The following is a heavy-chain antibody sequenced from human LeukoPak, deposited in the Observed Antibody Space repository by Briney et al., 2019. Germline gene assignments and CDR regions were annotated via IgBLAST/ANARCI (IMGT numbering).Heavy chain of an antibody. D-gene: IGHD2-2*02. CDR1: GGSISSGSYY. Sequence: SQTLPLTCTVSGGSISSGSYYWSWIRQPAGKGLEWIGRIYTSGSTNYNPSLKSRVTISVDTSKNQFSLKLSSVTAADTAVYYCASLTLGYCSSTSCYNMDVWGKGTTVTVSS. CDR3: ASLTLGYCSSTSCYNMDV. V-gene: IGHV4-61*02. J-gene: IGHJ6*03. CDR2: IYTSGST.